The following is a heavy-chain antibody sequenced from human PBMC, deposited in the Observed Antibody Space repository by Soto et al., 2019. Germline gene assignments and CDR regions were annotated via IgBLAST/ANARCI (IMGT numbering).Heavy chain of an antibody. CDR2: INPSGSI. V-gene: IGHV4-34*01. D-gene: IGHD4-4*01. CDR3: ATFVGATTVTRGSPRDY. CDR1: GGSFSGYH. Sequence: VQLQQWGAGLLKPSETLSLTCAVYGGSFSGYHWSWFRQPPGKGLEWIGEINPSGSINYNPSLKSRVTISVDTSTNQFSLNLSSVTAADTAVYYCATFVGATTVTRGSPRDYWGHGTLVTVSS. J-gene: IGHJ4*01.